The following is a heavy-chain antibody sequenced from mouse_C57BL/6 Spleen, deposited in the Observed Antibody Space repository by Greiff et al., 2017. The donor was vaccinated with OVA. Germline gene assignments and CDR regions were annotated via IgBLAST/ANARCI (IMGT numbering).Heavy chain of an antibody. J-gene: IGHJ3*01. D-gene: IGHD2-3*01. V-gene: IGHV5-16*01. CDR1: GFTFSDYY. CDR2: INYDGSST. Sequence: EVNLVESEGGLVQPGSSMKLSCTASGFTFSDYYMAWVRQVPEKGLEWVANINYDGSSTYYLDSLKSRFIISRDNAKNILYLQMSSLKSEDTATYYGARRDGYYGGSLAYWGQGTLVTVSA. CDR3: ARRDGYYGGSLAY.